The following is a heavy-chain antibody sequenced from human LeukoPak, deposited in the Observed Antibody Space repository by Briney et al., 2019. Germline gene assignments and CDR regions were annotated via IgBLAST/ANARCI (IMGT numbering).Heavy chain of an antibody. Sequence: ASVKVSCKASGYTFTSYAMHRVRQAPGQRLEWMGWINAGNGNTKYSQEFQGRVTISRDTSASTVYMELSSLRSEDMAVYYCARVVRYSSGPLTDLLPYYFDSWGQGTLLTVSS. V-gene: IGHV1-3*03. CDR1: GYTFTSYA. CDR3: ARVVRYSSGPLTDLLPYYFDS. J-gene: IGHJ4*02. CDR2: INAGNGNT. D-gene: IGHD6-19*01.